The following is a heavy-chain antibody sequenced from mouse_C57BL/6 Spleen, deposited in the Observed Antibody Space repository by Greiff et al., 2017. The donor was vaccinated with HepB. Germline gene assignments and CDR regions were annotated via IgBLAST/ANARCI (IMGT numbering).Heavy chain of an antibody. CDR3: AREGIYDHGGFAY. D-gene: IGHD2-4*01. CDR1: GYTFTSYG. V-gene: IGHV1-81*01. CDR2: IYPRSGNT. J-gene: IGHJ3*01. Sequence: VQLQESGAELARPGASVKLSCKASGYTFTSYGISWVKQRTGQGLEWIGEIYPRSGNTYYNEKFKGKATLTADKSSSTAYMELRSLTSEDSAVYFCAREGIYDHGGFAYWGQGTLVTVSA.